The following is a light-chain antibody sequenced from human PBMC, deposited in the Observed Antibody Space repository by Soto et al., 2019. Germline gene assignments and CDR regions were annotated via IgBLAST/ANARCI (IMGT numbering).Light chain of an antibody. Sequence: QSALTQPPSASGSPGQSVTISCTGTKNDIGVYDFVSWYQHHPGKAPRLIIYEVVQRPSGVPDRFSGSKSGNTASLTVSGLQAADEADYYCQSHDNSLNVEVFGGGTKLTVL. V-gene: IGLV2-8*01. CDR2: EVV. CDR3: QSHDNSLNVEV. CDR1: KNDIGVYDF. J-gene: IGLJ3*02.